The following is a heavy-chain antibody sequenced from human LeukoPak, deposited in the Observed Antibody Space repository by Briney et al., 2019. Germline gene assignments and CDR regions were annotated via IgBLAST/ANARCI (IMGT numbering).Heavy chain of an antibody. CDR1: GLIVSSNY. CDR3: ACSGPYSNGGVMTDY. V-gene: IGHV3-66*01. D-gene: IGHD6-19*01. Sequence: VGALRLSSAASGLIVSSNYMSWVRQVPWKGLEWVSFIYRDGNTNYADSVKGRFTISRDNSKNTLSLQMNSLRAEDTAVYYCACSGPYSNGGVMTDYWGQGTLVTVSS. CDR2: IYRDGNT. J-gene: IGHJ4*02.